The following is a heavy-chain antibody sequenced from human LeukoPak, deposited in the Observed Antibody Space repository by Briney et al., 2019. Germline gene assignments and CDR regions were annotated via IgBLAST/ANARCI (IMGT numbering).Heavy chain of an antibody. CDR1: GFTFNRYG. Sequence: GGSLRLSCAASGFTFNRYGMHWVRQAPGKGLEWVAAISYDGSNKYYADSVKGRFTISRDNSKNTLYLQMNSLRAEDTAVYYCARDMTLRNYYDSSGYYAGGAFDIWGQGTMVTVSS. V-gene: IGHV3-30*03. D-gene: IGHD3-22*01. CDR3: ARDMTLRNYYDSSGYYAGGAFDI. CDR2: ISYDGSNK. J-gene: IGHJ3*02.